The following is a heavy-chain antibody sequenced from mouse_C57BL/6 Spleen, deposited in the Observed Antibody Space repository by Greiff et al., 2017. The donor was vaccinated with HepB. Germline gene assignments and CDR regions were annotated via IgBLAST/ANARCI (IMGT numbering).Heavy chain of an antibody. CDR2: ISSGGIYT. CDR1: GFTFSSYG. Sequence: EVQLVESGGDLVKPGGSLKLSCAASGFTFSSYGMSWVRQTPDKRLEWVATISSGGIYTYYPDSVKGRFTISRDNAKNTLYLQMSSLKSEDTAMYYCSRITTVVEGYAMDYWGQGTSVTVSS. V-gene: IGHV5-6*01. CDR3: SRITTVVEGYAMDY. D-gene: IGHD1-1*01. J-gene: IGHJ4*01.